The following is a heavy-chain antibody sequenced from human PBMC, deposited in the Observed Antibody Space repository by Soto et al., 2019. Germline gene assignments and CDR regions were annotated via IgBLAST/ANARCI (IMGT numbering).Heavy chain of an antibody. CDR1: GFTFSYYD. CDR3: ARGLLGAIDY. J-gene: IGHJ4*02. Sequence: EVQLVESGGALIPPGGSLRLSCAASGFTFSYYDMHWGRQAEGKGLEWVAAIGTSDDTYYADSVQGRFSISREDAKDSLYLQMSSLRAEDTAVYYCARGLLGAIDYWGQGTLVTVSS. CDR2: IGTSDDT. D-gene: IGHD3-16*01. V-gene: IGHV3-13*01.